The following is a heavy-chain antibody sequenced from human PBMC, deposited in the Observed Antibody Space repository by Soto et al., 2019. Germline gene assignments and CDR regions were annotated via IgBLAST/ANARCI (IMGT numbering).Heavy chain of an antibody. CDR1: GFVFTHNW. CDR2: IDSGGSTT. D-gene: IGHD3-22*01. V-gene: IGHV3-74*01. CDR3: TRFGTYYDTSGFLS. J-gene: IGHJ5*02. Sequence: PGGSLRLSCAASGFVFTHNWMHWVRQAPGKGLEWISRIDSGGSTTSYAGSVKGRFTISRDNAKNTLYLEMSSLRAEDTAVYYCTRFGTYYDTSGFLSWGQGTLVTVSS.